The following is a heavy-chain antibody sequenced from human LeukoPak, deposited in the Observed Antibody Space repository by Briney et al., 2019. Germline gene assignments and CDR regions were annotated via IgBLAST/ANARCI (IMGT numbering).Heavy chain of an antibody. CDR2: ISSGSSFQ. Sequence: GGSLRLSCAGSGFDFSIYAIDWVRQAPGRGLEWVSSISSGSSFQNYADSVKGRFTISRDNAKNSVHLQMNRLRAEDTAVYFCAREGDPPGFYYYHHLDVWGKGTTVTVSS. J-gene: IGHJ6*03. CDR3: AREGDPPGFYYYHHLDV. CDR1: GFDFSIYA. D-gene: IGHD3-16*01. V-gene: IGHV3-21*01.